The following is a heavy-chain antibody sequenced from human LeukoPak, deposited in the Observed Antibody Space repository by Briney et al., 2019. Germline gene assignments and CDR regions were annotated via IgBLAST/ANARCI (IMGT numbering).Heavy chain of an antibody. CDR3: ARAFSSSSFYFNY. J-gene: IGHJ4*02. D-gene: IGHD6-6*01. CDR2: IYHSGST. Sequence: SETLSLTCTVSGDSISTYYWNWIRKPPGKGLEWIGYIYHSGSTNYNPSLKSRVTISVDTSKNQFSLKLSSVTAADTAVYYCARAFSSSSFYFNYWGQGTLVTVSS. V-gene: IGHV4-59*01. CDR1: GDSISTYY.